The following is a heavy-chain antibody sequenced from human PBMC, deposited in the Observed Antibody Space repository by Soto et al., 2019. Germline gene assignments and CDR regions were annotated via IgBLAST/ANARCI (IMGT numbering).Heavy chain of an antibody. Sequence: SETLSLTCAVSGGSLSSGGYSWSWIRQPPRKGLEWIGYIYHSGSTYYNPSLKSRVTISVDRSKNQFSLKLSSVTAADTAVYYCARAGSYYGSGSKSDYYYGMDVWGQGTTVTVSS. J-gene: IGHJ6*02. CDR3: ARAGSYYGSGSKSDYYYGMDV. V-gene: IGHV4-30-2*01. D-gene: IGHD3-10*01. CDR2: IYHSGST. CDR1: GGSLSSGGYS.